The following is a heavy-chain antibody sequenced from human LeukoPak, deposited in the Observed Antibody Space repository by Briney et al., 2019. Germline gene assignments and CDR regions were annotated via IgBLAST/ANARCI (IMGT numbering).Heavy chain of an antibody. CDR3: ARVDEDGFDY. V-gene: IGHV1-18*01. CDR2: ISTYNGNT. Sequence: GASVKVSCKGSGYTFSSYGISWARQAPGQGLEWMGWISTYNGNTNYAQMLQGRVTMTTDTSTSTAYMELRSLRSDDTAVYYCARVDEDGFDYWGQGTLVTVSS. J-gene: IGHJ4*02. CDR1: GYTFSSYG.